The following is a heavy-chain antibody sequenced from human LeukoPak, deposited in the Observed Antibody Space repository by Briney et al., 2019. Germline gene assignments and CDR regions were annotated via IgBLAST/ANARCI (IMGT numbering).Heavy chain of an antibody. CDR3: ARQTTVDIVAYTDY. CDR2: IYPSDSDT. V-gene: IGHV5-51*01. Sequence: GESLQISCNAPGSSFTNYWIGWVRQMPGKGLEWMGIIYPSDSDTRYSPSFQGQVTISADESISTAYLQWSSLKASDTAIYYCARQTTVDIVAYTDYWGQGTLVSVSS. D-gene: IGHD5-12*01. CDR1: GSSFTNYW. J-gene: IGHJ4*02.